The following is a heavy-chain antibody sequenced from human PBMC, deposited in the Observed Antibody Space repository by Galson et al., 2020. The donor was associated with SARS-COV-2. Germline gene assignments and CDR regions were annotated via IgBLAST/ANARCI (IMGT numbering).Heavy chain of an antibody. D-gene: IGHD5-18*01. V-gene: IGHV3-11*01. CDR1: GFTFSDYY. Sequence: GESLKISCAASGFTFSDYYMSWIRQAPGKGLEWVSYISSSGSTIYYADSVKGRFTISRDNAKNSLYLQMNSLRAEDTAVYYCARVTRWGSYGDGGMDVWGQGTTVTVSS. CDR3: ARVTRWGSYGDGGMDV. CDR2: ISSSGSTI. J-gene: IGHJ6*02.